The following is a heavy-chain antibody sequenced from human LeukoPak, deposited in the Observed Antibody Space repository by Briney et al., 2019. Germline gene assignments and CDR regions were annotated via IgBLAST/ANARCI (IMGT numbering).Heavy chain of an antibody. CDR1: GFTFSSYA. CDR2: VRRKVSGGTT. V-gene: IGHV3-49*04. CDR3: TRVRARRVLDY. J-gene: IGHJ4*02. Sequence: GGSLRLSCAASGFTFSSYAMSWVRQAPGKGLEWVGFVRRKVSGGTTEYAASVKGRFTVSRDDSKSIAYLQMNSLKTEDTAVYYCTRVRARRVLDYWGQGTLVTVSS.